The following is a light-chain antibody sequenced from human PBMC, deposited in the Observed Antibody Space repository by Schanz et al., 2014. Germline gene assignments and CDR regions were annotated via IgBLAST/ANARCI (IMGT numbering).Light chain of an antibody. V-gene: IGLV2-14*01. CDR3: SSYTSSSTVV. CDR2: DVG. Sequence: QSALTQPPSASGSPGQSVTISCTGTSSDIGGYNYVSWYQQHPGKAPKLMIYDVGNRPSGVSNRFFGSKSGNTASLTISGLQAEDEADYYCSSYTSSSTVVFGGGTKLTVL. CDR1: SSDIGGYNY. J-gene: IGLJ2*01.